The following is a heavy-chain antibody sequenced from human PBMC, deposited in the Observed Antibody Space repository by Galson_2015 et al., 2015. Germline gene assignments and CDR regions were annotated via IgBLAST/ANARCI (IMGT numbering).Heavy chain of an antibody. J-gene: IGHJ4*02. CDR3: ARAGDRSGYSGHFDF. CDR1: GGSFSNYA. CDR2: IIPTFSTA. D-gene: IGHD3-22*01. Sequence: SVKVSCKASGGSFSNYAIIWVRQAPGQRLEWMGGIIPTFSTATYVQKFQGRVTITADESTSTVYMELSSLRSEDTAVYYCARAGDRSGYSGHFDFWGQGTVVTVSS. V-gene: IGHV1-69*13.